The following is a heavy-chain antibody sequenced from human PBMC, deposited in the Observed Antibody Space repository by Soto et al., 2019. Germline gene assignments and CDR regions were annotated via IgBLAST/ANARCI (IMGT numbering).Heavy chain of an antibody. J-gene: IGHJ4*02. CDR2: INDSGST. Sequence: QVQLQQWGAGLLKPSETLTLTCGVYGGSFSGSYWSWIRQSPGKGLEWIGEINDSGSTNYNPSLKSRVTISVDTSKNQFSLNLRSVTAADTAVYYGASGRGTENYWGQGTLVTVSS. D-gene: IGHD3-10*01. V-gene: IGHV4-34*01. CDR3: ASGRGTENY. CDR1: GGSFSGSY.